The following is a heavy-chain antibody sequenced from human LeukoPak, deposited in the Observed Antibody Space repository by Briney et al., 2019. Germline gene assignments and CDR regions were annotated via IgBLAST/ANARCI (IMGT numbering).Heavy chain of an antibody. J-gene: IGHJ4*02. CDR1: GITFGSYA. CDR2: LSGSTTVT. CDR3: AKVGDNGWYGFDY. V-gene: IGHV3-23*01. D-gene: IGHD6-19*01. Sequence: GGSLRLSCAASGITFGSYAMSWVRQAPGKGLEWVSGLSGSTTVTYYADSVKGRFTIARDNSKNTLYLQMNSLRAEDTAVYYCAKVGDNGWYGFDYWGQGTLVTVSS.